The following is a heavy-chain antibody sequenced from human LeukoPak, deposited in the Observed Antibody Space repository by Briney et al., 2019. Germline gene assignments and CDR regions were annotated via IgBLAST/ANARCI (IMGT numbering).Heavy chain of an antibody. V-gene: IGHV3-66*01. D-gene: IGHD3-9*01. Sequence: GGSLRLSCAASEFSVGSNYMTWVRQAPGKGLEWVSLIYSGGSTYYADSVKGRFTISRDNAKNSLYLQMNSLRAEDTAVYYCAGYDILTGSGGDAFDIWGQGTMVTVSS. CDR2: IYSGGST. CDR3: AGYDILTGSGGDAFDI. CDR1: EFSVGSNY. J-gene: IGHJ3*02.